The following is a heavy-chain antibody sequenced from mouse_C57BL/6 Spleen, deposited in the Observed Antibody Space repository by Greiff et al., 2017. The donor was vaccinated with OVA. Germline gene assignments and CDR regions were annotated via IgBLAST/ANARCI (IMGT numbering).Heavy chain of an antibody. CDR2: IHPNSGST. J-gene: IGHJ2*01. CDR1: GYTFTSYW. V-gene: IGHV1-64*01. D-gene: IGHD1-1*01. Sequence: VQLQQPGAELVKPGASVKLSCKASGYTFTSYWLHWVKQRPGQGLEWIGMIHPNSGSTNYNEKFKSKATLTVDKSSSTAYMQLSSLTSEDSAVYYCASLYYGSVYYFDYWGQGTTLTVSS. CDR3: ASLYYGSVYYFDY.